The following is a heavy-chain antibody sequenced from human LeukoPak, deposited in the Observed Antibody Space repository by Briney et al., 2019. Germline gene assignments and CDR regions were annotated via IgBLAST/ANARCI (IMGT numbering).Heavy chain of an antibody. J-gene: IGHJ4*02. D-gene: IGHD2-8*02. Sequence: GGSLRLSCAASGFTFSSFWMTWVRQIPGKGLMWVSRINPDGSGTNYADSVKGRFTISRDNAKNTLYLQMDSLRAEDTAVYYCATLSDASRESTGNYWGQGTLVSVSS. V-gene: IGHV3-74*01. CDR2: INPDGSGT. CDR3: ATLSDASRESTGNY. CDR1: GFTFSSFW.